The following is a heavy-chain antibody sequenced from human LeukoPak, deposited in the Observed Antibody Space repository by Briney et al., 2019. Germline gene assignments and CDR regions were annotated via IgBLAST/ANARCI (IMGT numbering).Heavy chain of an antibody. CDR3: ARGHSSGWYGRGKIDY. Sequence: GGSLRLSCAVSGITFRDAWMSWVRQAPGKGLEWVAVISYDGSNKYYADSVKGRFTISRDNSKNTLYLQMNSLRAEDTAVYYCARGHSSGWYGRGKIDYWGQGTLVTVSS. V-gene: IGHV3-30-3*01. D-gene: IGHD6-19*01. J-gene: IGHJ4*02. CDR2: ISYDGSNK. CDR1: GITFRDAW.